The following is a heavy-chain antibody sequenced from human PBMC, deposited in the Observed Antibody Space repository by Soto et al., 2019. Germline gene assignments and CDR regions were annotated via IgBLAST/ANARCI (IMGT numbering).Heavy chain of an antibody. CDR2: FDPEDGET. J-gene: IGHJ3*02. CDR3: ATREATDAFDI. D-gene: IGHD5-12*01. V-gene: IGHV1-24*01. CDR1: GYTLTDLS. Sequence: ALVKVSCKVSGYTLTDLSMHWVRQAPGKGVEWMGGFDPEDGETIYAQKFQGRVTMTEDTSTDTAYMELSSLRSEDTAVYYCATREATDAFDIWGQGTMVTVSS.